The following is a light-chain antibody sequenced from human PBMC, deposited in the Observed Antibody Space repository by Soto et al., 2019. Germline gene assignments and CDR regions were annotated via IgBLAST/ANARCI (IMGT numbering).Light chain of an antibody. V-gene: IGKV3D-20*01. CDR3: QQYGTSPWT. J-gene: IGKJ1*01. CDR2: DAF. CDR1: EIVVNDY. Sequence: EVVLTQSPATLSLSLGETATLSCRASEIVVNDYLVWYQQRPGLAPRLLIYDAFNRATGVSGRFSGSGSGTDFTLTITTLEPDDSGLYFCQQYGTSPWTFGPGTRLAVK.